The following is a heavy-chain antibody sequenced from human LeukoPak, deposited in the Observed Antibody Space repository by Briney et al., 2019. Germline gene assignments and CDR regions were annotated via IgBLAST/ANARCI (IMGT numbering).Heavy chain of an antibody. V-gene: IGHV3-30*04. CDR1: GLPFSNFA. D-gene: IGHD3-3*01. Sequence: GSSLTLPCAASGLPFSNFAMHCVRQAPGKGMGLVTMMSYDGSNKYPDSVKGRFTISRDKCKSMLDLYMSNLKIEHTAVYYRAIDPWRFAIWGQGNLGTVSS. CDR2: MSYDGSNK. J-gene: IGHJ4*02. CDR3: AIDPWRFAI.